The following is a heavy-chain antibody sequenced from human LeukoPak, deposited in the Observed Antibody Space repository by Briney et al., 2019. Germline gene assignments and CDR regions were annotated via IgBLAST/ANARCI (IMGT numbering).Heavy chain of an antibody. V-gene: IGHV4-30-4*08. CDR1: GGSTSSGDYY. J-gene: IGHJ4*02. D-gene: IGHD4-11*01. Sequence: SETLSLTCTVSGGSTSSGDYYWSWIRQPPGKGLEWIGYIYYSGSTYYNPSLKSRVTISVDTSKNQFSLKLSSVTAADTAVYYCARAAYSNYLDYWGQGTLVTVSS. CDR2: IYYSGST. CDR3: ARAAYSNYLDY.